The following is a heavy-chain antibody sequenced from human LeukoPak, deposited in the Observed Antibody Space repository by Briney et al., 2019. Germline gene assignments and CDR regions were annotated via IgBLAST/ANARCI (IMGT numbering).Heavy chain of an antibody. J-gene: IGHJ1*01. V-gene: IGHV4-59*01. Sequence: SETLSLTCSVSGGSISSYYWTWIRQPPGKGLEWIGYRYYSGSTTYNPSLKSRVTISVDTSKSQFSLRLISVTAADTAIYYCARVRGDFETDWGQGTLVTVSS. D-gene: IGHD3-16*01. CDR1: GGSISSYY. CDR3: ARVRGDFETD. CDR2: RYYSGST.